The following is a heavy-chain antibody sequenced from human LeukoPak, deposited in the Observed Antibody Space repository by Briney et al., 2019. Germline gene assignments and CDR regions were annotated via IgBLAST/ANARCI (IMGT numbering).Heavy chain of an antibody. CDR2: INQDGSEG. V-gene: IGHV3-7*01. CDR1: RFSFSDYW. Sequence: GGSLRLSCAASRFSFSDYWMDWVRQSPGKGMEWVANINQDGSEGYYADSVKGRFTISRDNAKNSLYLQMNKLRAEDTAVYYCSRSLDYWGQGALVTVSS. J-gene: IGHJ4*02. CDR3: SRSLDY.